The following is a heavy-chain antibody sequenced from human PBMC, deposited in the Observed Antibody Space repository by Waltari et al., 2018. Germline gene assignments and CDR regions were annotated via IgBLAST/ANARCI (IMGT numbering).Heavy chain of an antibody. D-gene: IGHD6-19*01. CDR3: ARYYSSGWYDVAD. Sequence: QVQLQESGPGLVKPSQTLSLTCTVPGCSISSGGYYWSWIRQHPGKGLEWIGYIYYSGSTYYNPSLKSRVTISVDTSKNQFSLKLSSVTAADTAVYYCARYYSSGWYDVADWGQGTLVTVSS. CDR1: GCSISSGGYY. CDR2: IYYSGST. V-gene: IGHV4-31*03. J-gene: IGHJ4*02.